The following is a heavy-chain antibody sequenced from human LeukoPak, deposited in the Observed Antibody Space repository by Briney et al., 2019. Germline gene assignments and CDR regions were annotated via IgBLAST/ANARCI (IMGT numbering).Heavy chain of an antibody. D-gene: IGHD6-19*01. CDR1: GFTFSSYG. J-gene: IGHJ4*02. Sequence: AGTLRLSCAASGFTFSSYGMHWVRQAPGKGLQGVAVISYDGNNKYYADSVKGRFTISRDNSKNTLYLQMDNLRAEDTAVYYCAKYQRQWLPKGGFDYWGQGTLVTVSS. CDR2: ISYDGNNK. V-gene: IGHV3-30*18. CDR3: AKYQRQWLPKGGFDY.